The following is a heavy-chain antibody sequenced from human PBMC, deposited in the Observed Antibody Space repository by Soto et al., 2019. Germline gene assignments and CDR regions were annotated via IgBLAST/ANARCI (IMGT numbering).Heavy chain of an antibody. CDR1: GGTFSSYA. CDR2: IIPIFGTA. Sequence: QVQLVQSGAEVKKPGSSVKVSCKASGGTFSSYAISWVRQAPGQGLEWMGGIIPIFGTANYAQKFQGRVTITADESTSTAYMELSSLRSEDTAVYYCARFLYGSGSYCFLGRYYGMDVWGQGTTVTVSS. D-gene: IGHD3-10*01. V-gene: IGHV1-69*01. CDR3: ARFLYGSGSYCFLGRYYGMDV. J-gene: IGHJ6*02.